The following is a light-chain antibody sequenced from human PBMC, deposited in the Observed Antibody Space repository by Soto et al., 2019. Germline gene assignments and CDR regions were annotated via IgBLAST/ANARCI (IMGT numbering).Light chain of an antibody. CDR1: QTVSSNY. J-gene: IGKJ3*01. CDR3: QQYGSSPFT. CDR2: GAS. Sequence: EIVLTQSPGTLSLSPGERVTLSCRASQTVSSNYLAWYQQKPGQAPRVLIYGASSRFTGIPDRFSGSGSGTDFTLTISRLEPEDFAVYFCQQYGSSPFTFGPGTKVDIK. V-gene: IGKV3-20*01.